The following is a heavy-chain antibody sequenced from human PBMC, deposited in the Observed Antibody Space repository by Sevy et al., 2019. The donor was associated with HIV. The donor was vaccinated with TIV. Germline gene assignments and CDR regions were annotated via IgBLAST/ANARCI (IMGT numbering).Heavy chain of an antibody. CDR2: ISYDGSNK. Sequence: GGSLRLSCAASGFTFSSYAMHWVRQAPGKGLEWVAVISYDGSNKYYADSVKGRFTISRDNSKNTLYLQMNSLRAEDTAVYYCAGGYQNGGSRHTYTLGGVYGMDVWGQGTTVTVSS. CDR1: GFTFSSYA. CDR3: AGGYQNGGSRHTYTLGGVYGMDV. V-gene: IGHV3-30*04. D-gene: IGHD2-2*02. J-gene: IGHJ6*02.